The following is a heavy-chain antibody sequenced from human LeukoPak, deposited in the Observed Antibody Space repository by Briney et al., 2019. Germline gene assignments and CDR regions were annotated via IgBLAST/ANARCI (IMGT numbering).Heavy chain of an antibody. CDR3: ARDPRNKGFDP. Sequence: GGSLRLSCAASGFTFSGYWMHWARQSPGKGLVWVSCINGDGSDTRYADSVKGRFTISRDNAKNTLYLQMNSLRVEDTAVYYCARDPRNKGFDPWGQGTLVTVSS. D-gene: IGHD1/OR15-1a*01. CDR1: GFTFSGYW. V-gene: IGHV3-74*01. CDR2: INGDGSDT. J-gene: IGHJ5*02.